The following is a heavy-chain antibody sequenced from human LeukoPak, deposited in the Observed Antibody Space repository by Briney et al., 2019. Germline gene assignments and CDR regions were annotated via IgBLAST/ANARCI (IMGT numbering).Heavy chain of an antibody. CDR1: GLTFSSHW. CDR2: ITNDGSST. J-gene: IGHJ4*02. Sequence: GGSLRLSCAASGLTFSSHWMHWVRQAPGKGLVWVSRITNDGSSTTYADSVKGRFTISRDNSKNTLYLQMNSLRAEDTAVYYCAKAPNYYDSSGYGYWGQGTLVTVSS. V-gene: IGHV3-74*01. D-gene: IGHD3-22*01. CDR3: AKAPNYYDSSGYGY.